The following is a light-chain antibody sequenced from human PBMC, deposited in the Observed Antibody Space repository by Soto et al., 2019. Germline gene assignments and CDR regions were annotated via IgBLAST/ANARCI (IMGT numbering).Light chain of an antibody. V-gene: IGKV1-33*01. J-gene: IGKJ3*01. CDR1: QDISNY. CDR2: DAS. CDR3: QQYDNLPIY. Sequence: DIQMTQSPSSLSASVGDRVTITCQASQDISNYLNWYQQKPGRAPKLLIYDASNLETGVPSRFSGSGSGTDFTFTISSLQPEDIATYYCQQYDNLPIYFGPGTKVDIK.